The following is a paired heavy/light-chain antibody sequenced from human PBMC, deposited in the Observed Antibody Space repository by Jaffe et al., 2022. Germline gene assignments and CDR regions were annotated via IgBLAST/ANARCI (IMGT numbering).Light chain of an antibody. CDR1: SSDVGGYNY. Sequence: QSALTQPRSVSGSPGQSVTISCTGTSSDVGGYNYVSWYQQHPGKAPKFMIYDVNDRPSGVPDRFSGSKSGNTASLTISGLQAEDEADYYCCSYAGSSTVVFGGGTKLTV. CDR2: DVN. V-gene: IGLV2-11*01. J-gene: IGLJ2*01. CDR3: CSYAGSSTVV.
Heavy chain of an antibody. V-gene: IGHV3-7*01. CDR2: IKPDGSEK. J-gene: IGHJ4*02. CDR1: GFIFSRYW. CDR3: TRGGYTDTLGARVFEY. Sequence: VQLVESGGDLVQPGGSLTLSCAASGFIFSRYWMNWVRQAPGKGLECVANIKPDGSEKHYVDSVKGRFTISRDNTKNSVSLQMNSLRVEDTAVYYCTRGGYTDTLGARVFEYWGQGILVPVSP. D-gene: IGHD2-15*01.